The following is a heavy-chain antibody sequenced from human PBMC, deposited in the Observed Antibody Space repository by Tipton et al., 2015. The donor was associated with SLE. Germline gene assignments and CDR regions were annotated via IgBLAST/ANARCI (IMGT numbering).Heavy chain of an antibody. CDR1: GGSISSYY. Sequence: TLSLTCAVYGGSISSYYWSWIRQPPGKGLEWIGYIYYSGSTNYNPSLKSRVTISVDTSKNQFSLKLSSVTAADTAVYYCARENNWFDPWGQGTLVTVSS. CDR3: ARENNWFDP. J-gene: IGHJ5*02. V-gene: IGHV4-59*12. CDR2: IYYSGST.